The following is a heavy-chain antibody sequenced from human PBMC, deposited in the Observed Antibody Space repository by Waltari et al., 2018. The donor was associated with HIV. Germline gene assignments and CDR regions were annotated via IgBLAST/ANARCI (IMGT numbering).Heavy chain of an antibody. CDR1: GFTFSSYW. CDR3: ARGGVYGSGCKVN. J-gene: IGHJ4*02. Sequence: EVQLVESGGGLVQPGGSLRLSCAASGFTFSSYWMSWVRQAPGKGMELVANIKQDGSEKYYGDSVDGRFTISRANAKNALYLQMNSVRAEDTAVYYCARGGVYGSGCKVNWGQGTLVTVSS. CDR2: IKQDGSEK. D-gene: IGHD3-10*01. V-gene: IGHV3-7*04.